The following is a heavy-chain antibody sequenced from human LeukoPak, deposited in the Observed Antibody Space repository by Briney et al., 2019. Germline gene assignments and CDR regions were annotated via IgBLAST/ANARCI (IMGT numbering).Heavy chain of an antibody. J-gene: IGHJ6*02. CDR2: ISYDDTNK. D-gene: IGHD2-15*01. CDR1: GFTFSSYA. Sequence: PGGSLRLSCAASGFTFSSYAMHWVRQAPGKGLEWVAVISYDDTNKNHADSMKGRFTISRDNSKNTLYLEMNSLRAEDTAVYYCTTGSGGPYYYYGMDVWGRGTTVTVSS. CDR3: TTGSGGPYYYYGMDV. V-gene: IGHV3-30*02.